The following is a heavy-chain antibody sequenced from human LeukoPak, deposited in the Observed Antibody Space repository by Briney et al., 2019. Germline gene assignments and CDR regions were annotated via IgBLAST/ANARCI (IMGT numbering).Heavy chain of an antibody. Sequence: ETLSLTCTVSGDSISSSNSYWGWIRQPPGKGLEWVSAISGSGGSTYYADSVKGRFTIFRDNSKHTLYLQMNSLRAEDTAVYYCAKGSPGLKSDYRGQGTLVTVSS. CDR2: ISGSGGST. V-gene: IGHV3-23*01. D-gene: IGHD3-10*01. CDR3: AKGSPGLKSDY. J-gene: IGHJ4*02. CDR1: GDSISSSNSY.